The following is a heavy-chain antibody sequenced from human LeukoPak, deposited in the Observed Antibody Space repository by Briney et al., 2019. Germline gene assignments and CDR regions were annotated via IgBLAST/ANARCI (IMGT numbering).Heavy chain of an antibody. Sequence: GASVKVSCKASGYTFTSYYMHWVRQAPGQGLEWMGIINPSGGSTSYAQKFQGRVTMTRDTSISTAYMELSRLRSDDTAVYYCARGEQQLGRRYYYMDVWGKGTTVTVSS. CDR1: GYTFTSYY. CDR3: ARGEQQLGRRYYYMDV. CDR2: INPSGGST. V-gene: IGHV1-46*01. J-gene: IGHJ6*03. D-gene: IGHD6-13*01.